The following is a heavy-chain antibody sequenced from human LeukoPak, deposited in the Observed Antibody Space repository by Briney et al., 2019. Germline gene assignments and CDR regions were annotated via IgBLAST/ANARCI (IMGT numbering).Heavy chain of an antibody. CDR2: IYYSGST. CDR1: GCSISSGDYY. CDR3: ATHSSGYDSGNDAFDI. D-gene: IGHD3-22*01. V-gene: IGHV4-30-4*08. Sequence: PSQTLSLTCAVSGCSISSGDYYWSWIRQPPGKGLEWIGYIYYSGSTYYNPSLKSRVTISVDTSKNRFSLKLSSVTAADTAVYYCATHSSGYDSGNDAFDIWGQGTMVTVSS. J-gene: IGHJ3*02.